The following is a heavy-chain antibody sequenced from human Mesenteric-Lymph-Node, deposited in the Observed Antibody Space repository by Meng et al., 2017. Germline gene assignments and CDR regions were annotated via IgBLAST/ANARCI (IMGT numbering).Heavy chain of an antibody. CDR2: ISHDDGNL. D-gene: IGHD3-10*01. CDR1: GFTFSSYS. V-gene: IGHV3-30*04. Sequence: GESLKISCAASGFTFSSYSMSWVRQAPGKGLEWITLISHDDGNLQYAGSVRGRFTISRDNSKNTLYLQMDSLRDEDTAFYYCARGKGSGSYIIDYWGQGTLVTVSS. J-gene: IGHJ4*02. CDR3: ARGKGSGSYIIDY.